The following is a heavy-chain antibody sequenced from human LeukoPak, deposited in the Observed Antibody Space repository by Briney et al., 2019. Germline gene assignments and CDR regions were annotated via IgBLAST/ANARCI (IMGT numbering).Heavy chain of an antibody. V-gene: IGHV1-69*13. J-gene: IGHJ4*02. CDR1: GGTFSGYA. Sequence: SVKVSCKASGGTFSGYAISWVRQAPGQGLEWMGGIIPIFGTANYAQKFQGRVTITADESTSTAYMELSSLRSEDTAVYYCARGYCSSTSCSTKLSFDYWGQGTLVTVSS. D-gene: IGHD2-2*02. CDR2: IIPIFGTA. CDR3: ARGYCSSTSCSTKLSFDY.